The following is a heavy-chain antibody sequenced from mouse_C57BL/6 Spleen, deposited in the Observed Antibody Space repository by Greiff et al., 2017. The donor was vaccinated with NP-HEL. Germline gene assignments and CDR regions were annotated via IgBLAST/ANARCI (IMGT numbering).Heavy chain of an antibody. J-gene: IGHJ3*01. D-gene: IGHD3-2*02. V-gene: IGHV5-15*01. Sequence: EVHLVESGGGLVQPGGSLKLSCAASGFTFSDYGMAWVRQAPRKGPEWVAFISNLAYSIYYADTVTGRFTISRENAKNTLYLEMSSLRSEDTAMYYCARHSDSSGPFAYWGQGTLVTVSA. CDR2: ISNLAYSI. CDR3: ARHSDSSGPFAY. CDR1: GFTFSDYG.